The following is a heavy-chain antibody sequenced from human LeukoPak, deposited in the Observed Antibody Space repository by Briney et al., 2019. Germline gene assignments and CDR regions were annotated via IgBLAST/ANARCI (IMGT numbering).Heavy chain of an antibody. CDR1: GFTFSSYS. Sequence: GGSLRLSCAASGFTFSSYSMNWVRQAPGKGLEWVSSISSSSSYIYYADSVKGRFTISRDNSKNTLDLQMNSLRAEDTAVYYCARSSFGSSHDYWGQGALVTVSS. D-gene: IGHD6-13*01. V-gene: IGHV3-21*01. J-gene: IGHJ4*02. CDR3: ARSSFGSSHDY. CDR2: ISSSSSYI.